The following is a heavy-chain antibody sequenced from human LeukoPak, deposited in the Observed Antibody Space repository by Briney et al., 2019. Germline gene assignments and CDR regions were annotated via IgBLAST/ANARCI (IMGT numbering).Heavy chain of an antibody. D-gene: IGHD5-12*01. CDR1: GFTFSSYS. CDR3: ARDPSGYDWVYAFDI. J-gene: IGHJ3*02. CDR2: ISSSSSYI. Sequence: GGSLRLSCAASGFTFSSYSMNWVRQAPGKGLEWVSSISSSSSYIYYADSVKGRFTISRDNAKNSLYLQMNSLRAEDTAVYYCARDPSGYDWVYAFDIWGPGTMVTVSS. V-gene: IGHV3-21*01.